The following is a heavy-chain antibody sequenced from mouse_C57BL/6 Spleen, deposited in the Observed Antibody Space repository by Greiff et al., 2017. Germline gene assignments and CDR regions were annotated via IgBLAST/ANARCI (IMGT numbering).Heavy chain of an antibody. CDR3: ASWGDYGDGDWFAY. D-gene: IGHD2-4*01. V-gene: IGHV1-19*01. J-gene: IGHJ3*01. CDR2: INPYNGGT. Sequence: EVQLQQSGPVLVKPGASVKMSCKASGYTFTDYYMYWLKQSHGKSLEWIGVINPYNGGTSYNQTFKGKATLTVDTSSSTAYMELNILTSEDSAVYYCASWGDYGDGDWFAYWGQGTLVTASA. CDR1: GYTFTDYY.